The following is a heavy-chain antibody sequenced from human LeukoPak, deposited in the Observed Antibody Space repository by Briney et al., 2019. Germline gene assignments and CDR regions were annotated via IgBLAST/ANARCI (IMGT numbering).Heavy chain of an antibody. CDR1: GFTFSSYA. D-gene: IGHD3-9*01. V-gene: IGHV3-23*01. Sequence: GGSLRLSCAASGFTFSSYAMSWVRQAPGKGLEWVSAISGSGGSTYYADSVKGRFTISRDNSKNTLYLQMNSLRAEDTAVYYCARRHYDTLTGYYSLDYWGQGTLVTVSS. CDR3: ARRHYDTLTGYYSLDY. CDR2: ISGSGGST. J-gene: IGHJ4*02.